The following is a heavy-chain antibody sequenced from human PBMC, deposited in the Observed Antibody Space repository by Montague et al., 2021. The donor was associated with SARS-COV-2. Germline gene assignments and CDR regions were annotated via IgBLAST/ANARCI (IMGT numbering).Heavy chain of an antibody. D-gene: IGHD2-2*01. Sequence: SLRLSCAASGFIFSNFAFHWVRQAPGKGLEWLAIITYDGIDKFYADSVKGRFTISRDNSKNILYLRMNSLTPEDTAVYYCVGQLLFHYYGMDVWGQGTTVTVSS. V-gene: IGHV3-30*04. CDR3: VGQLLFHYYGMDV. J-gene: IGHJ6*02. CDR1: GFIFSNFA. CDR2: ITYDGIDK.